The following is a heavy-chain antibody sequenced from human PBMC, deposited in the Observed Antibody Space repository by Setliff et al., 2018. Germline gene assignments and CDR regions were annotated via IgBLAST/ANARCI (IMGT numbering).Heavy chain of an antibody. CDR3: ARQPSSGSYYNPRPYYFDY. Sequence: PSETLSLTCTVSGGSMTSYYWSWTRQSPWKGLEWIGYVHYSGDSNYNPSLKSRVTMSVDTSKNQFSLNLRSVTAADTAVYYCARQPSSGSYYNPRPYYFDYWGQGTLVTVSS. J-gene: IGHJ4*02. CDR1: GGSMTSYY. CDR2: VHYSGDS. D-gene: IGHD3-10*01. V-gene: IGHV4-59*13.